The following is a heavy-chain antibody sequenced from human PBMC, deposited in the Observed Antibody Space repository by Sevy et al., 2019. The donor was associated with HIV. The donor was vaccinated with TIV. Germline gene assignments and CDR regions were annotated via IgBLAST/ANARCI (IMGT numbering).Heavy chain of an antibody. CDR3: VRETTMLPRGTFDF. J-gene: IGHJ3*01. Sequence: GGSLRLSCAASGFTFSSYPMHWVRQAPGKGLEWVSFISFDGTDKYYADSVKGRFTITRDNSKNTLFLQMNSLRAEDTAFYYCVRETTMLPRGTFDFWGQGTMVTVSS. CDR1: GFTFSSYP. D-gene: IGHD3-10*01. V-gene: IGHV3-30-3*01. CDR2: ISFDGTDK.